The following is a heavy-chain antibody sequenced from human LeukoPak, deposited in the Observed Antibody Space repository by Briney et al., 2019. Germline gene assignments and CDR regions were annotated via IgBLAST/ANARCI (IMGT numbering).Heavy chain of an antibody. CDR1: GFTFSSYG. J-gene: IGHJ3*01. Sequence: GGSLRLSCAASGFTFSSYGMHWVRQAPGKGLEWVAFIRYDGSNKYYADSVKGRFTISRDNSKNTLYLQMNSLRAEDTAVYYCARDRSLYVSWWDFDSWGQGTMVTVSS. V-gene: IGHV3-30*02. D-gene: IGHD3-9*01. CDR2: IRYDGSNK. CDR3: ARDRSLYVSWWDFDS.